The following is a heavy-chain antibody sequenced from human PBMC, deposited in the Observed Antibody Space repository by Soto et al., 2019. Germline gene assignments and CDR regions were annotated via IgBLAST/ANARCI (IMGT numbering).Heavy chain of an antibody. D-gene: IGHD1-26*01. CDR3: AATAILGGVWYFDL. CDR1: GYSFTSYW. Sequence: GEALKISCKGSGYSFTSYWISSVRQMPGKGLEWMGRIDPSDSYTNYSPSFQGHVTISADKSISTAYLQWSSLKASDTAMYYCAATAILGGVWYFDLWGRGTLVTVSS. CDR2: IDPSDSYT. V-gene: IGHV5-10-1*01. J-gene: IGHJ2*01.